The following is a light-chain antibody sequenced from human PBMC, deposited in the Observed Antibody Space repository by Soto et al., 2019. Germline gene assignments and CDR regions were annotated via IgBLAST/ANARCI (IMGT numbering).Light chain of an antibody. CDR2: ATS. J-gene: IGKJ4*01. CDR1: QDIRSD. CDR3: LQDNKYPLT. Sequence: AIQMTQFPSSLSASVGDRVTITCRASQDIRSDLVWYQQRPGKAPQLLIYATSSLQSGVPSRFSGSGSGTDFTLTITSLQPEDFATYHCLQDNKYPLTFGGGTKVDIK. V-gene: IGKV1-6*01.